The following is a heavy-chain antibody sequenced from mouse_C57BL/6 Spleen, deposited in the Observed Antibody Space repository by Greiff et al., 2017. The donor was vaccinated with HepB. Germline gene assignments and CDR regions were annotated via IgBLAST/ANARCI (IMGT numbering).Heavy chain of an antibody. D-gene: IGHD2-1*01. J-gene: IGHJ4*01. Sequence: VQLQQSGAELVKPGASVKLSCKASGYTFTSYWMHWVKQRPGQGLEWIGMIHPNSGSTNYNEKFKSKAKLTVDKSSSTAYMQLSSLTSEDSAVYYCASYGNSYAMDYWGQGTSVTVSS. CDR3: ASYGNSYAMDY. CDR1: GYTFTSYW. CDR2: IHPNSGST. V-gene: IGHV1-64*01.